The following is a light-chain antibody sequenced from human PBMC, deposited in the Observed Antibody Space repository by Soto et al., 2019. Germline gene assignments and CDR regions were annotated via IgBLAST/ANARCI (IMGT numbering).Light chain of an antibody. V-gene: IGLV2-23*01. CDR3: CSSAGSSTPYV. Sequence: QSALTQPASLSGSPGQSITISCTGTSSDVGSYNLVSWHQQHPGKAPKLMIYEGSKRPSGVSNRFSGSKSGNTASLTISGLQAEDEADYYCCSSAGSSTPYVFGTGNKVTVL. CDR1: SSDVGSYNL. CDR2: EGS. J-gene: IGLJ1*01.